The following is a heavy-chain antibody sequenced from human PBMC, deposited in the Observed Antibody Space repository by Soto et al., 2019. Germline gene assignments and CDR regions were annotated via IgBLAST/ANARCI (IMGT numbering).Heavy chain of an antibody. CDR3: ARDRYCSGGSCSSDAFDI. Sequence: EASVKVSCKASGYTFTGYYMHWVRQAPGQGLEWMGWINPNSGGTNYAQKFQGWVTMTRDTSISTAYMELSRLRSDDTAVYYCARDRYCSGGSCSSDAFDIWGPGTMVTVSS. V-gene: IGHV1-2*04. CDR1: GYTFTGYY. D-gene: IGHD2-15*01. CDR2: INPNSGGT. J-gene: IGHJ3*02.